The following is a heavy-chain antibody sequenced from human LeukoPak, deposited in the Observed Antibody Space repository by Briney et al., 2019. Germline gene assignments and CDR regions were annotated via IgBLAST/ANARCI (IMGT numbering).Heavy chain of an antibody. D-gene: IGHD3-10*01. V-gene: IGHV3-49*03. CDR1: GFTFGDYA. J-gene: IGHJ4*02. Sequence: GGSLRLSCTTSGFTFGDYAMSWFRQAPGKGLEWVGFIRSKAYRGTTEYAASVKGRFTISRDDSKSIAYLQMNSLKTEDTALYYCTTRPYYYGSGNWGQGTLVTVSS. CDR2: IRSKAYRGTT. CDR3: TTRPYYYGSGN.